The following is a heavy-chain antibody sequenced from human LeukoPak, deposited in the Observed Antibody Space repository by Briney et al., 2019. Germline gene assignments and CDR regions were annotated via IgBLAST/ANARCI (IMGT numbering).Heavy chain of an antibody. J-gene: IGHJ4*02. V-gene: IGHV3-21*01. Sequence: GGSLRLSCAASGFTFSSYSMNWVRQAPGKGLEWVSSISSSSSYIYYADSVKGRFTISRDNAKNSLYLQMNSLRAEDTAVYYCARDPPSYCSSTSCSRDYWGQGTLVTVSS. CDR1: GFTFSSYS. D-gene: IGHD2-2*01. CDR3: ARDPPSYCSSTSCSRDY. CDR2: ISSSSSYI.